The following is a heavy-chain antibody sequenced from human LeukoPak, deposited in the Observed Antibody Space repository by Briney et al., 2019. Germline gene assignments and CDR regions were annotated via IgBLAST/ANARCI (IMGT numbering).Heavy chain of an antibody. CDR1: GFTFSSYW. V-gene: IGHV3-7*01. Sequence: QAGGSLRLSCAASGFTFSSYWMSWVRQAPGKGLEWVANIKQDGSEKYYVDSVKGRFTISRDNAKNSLYLQMNSLRAEDTAAYYCAIVRQWLVLLYYYYYYMDVWGKGTTVTVSS. CDR3: AIVRQWLVLLYYYYYYMDV. J-gene: IGHJ6*03. CDR2: IKQDGSEK. D-gene: IGHD6-19*01.